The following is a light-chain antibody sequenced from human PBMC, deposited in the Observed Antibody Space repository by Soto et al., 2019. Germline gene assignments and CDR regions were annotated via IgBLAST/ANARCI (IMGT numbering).Light chain of an antibody. Sequence: EIVLTQSPGTLSLSPGERATLSCRASQSVSSSYLAWYQQKPGQAPRLLIYGASSRATGIPDRFSGSGSGTDFTLTISRLEPEDFAVYYCQHDRSTPILTIDGGTKVEI. V-gene: IGKV3-20*01. CDR3: QHDRSTPILT. CDR1: QSVSSSY. J-gene: IGKJ4*01. CDR2: GAS.